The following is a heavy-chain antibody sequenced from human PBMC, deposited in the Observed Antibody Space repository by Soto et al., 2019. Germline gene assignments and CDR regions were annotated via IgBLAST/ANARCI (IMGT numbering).Heavy chain of an antibody. V-gene: IGHV3-30-3*01. CDR2: ISYDGSNK. J-gene: IGHJ4*02. CDR3: ARDYRRTDFDY. Sequence: QVQLVESGGGVVQPGRSLRLSCAASGFTFSSYAMHWVRQAPGKGLEWVAVISYDGSNKYYADSVKGRFTISRDNSKNTRYLQMNSLRAEDTAVYYCARDYRRTDFDYWGQGTLVTVSS. D-gene: IGHD3-16*02. CDR1: GFTFSSYA.